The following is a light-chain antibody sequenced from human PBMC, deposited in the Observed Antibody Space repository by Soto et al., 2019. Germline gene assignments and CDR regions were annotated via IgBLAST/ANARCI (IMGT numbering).Light chain of an antibody. J-gene: IGKJ4*01. Sequence: DIQMTQSPSSVSASVGDRVSITCRASQGINNWLAWYQQKAGKAHKLLIYAASSLQSGVPSRFSGSGSGTDFTLTIRRLQPEDSATYYCKRAISFPLTVGGGT. CDR2: AAS. V-gene: IGKV1-12*01. CDR3: KRAISFPLT. CDR1: QGINNW.